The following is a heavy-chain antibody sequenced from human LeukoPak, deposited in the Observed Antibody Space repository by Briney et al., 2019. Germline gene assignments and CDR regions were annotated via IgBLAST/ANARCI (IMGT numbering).Heavy chain of an antibody. CDR2: INHSGSA. CDR3: ARARRDSGFYKVDY. CDR1: GFTFSHDG. D-gene: IGHD5-12*01. Sequence: GSLRLSCVVSGFTFSHDGMHWIRQPPGKGLEWIGEINHSGSANYNPSLKSRVTLSIDKSKNQFSLNLNSVTAADTAVYYCARARRDSGFYKVDYWGQGTLVTVSS. V-gene: IGHV4-34*01. J-gene: IGHJ4*02.